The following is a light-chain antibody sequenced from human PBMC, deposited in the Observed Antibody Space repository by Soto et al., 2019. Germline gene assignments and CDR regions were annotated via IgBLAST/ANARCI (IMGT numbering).Light chain of an antibody. CDR2: DVN. J-gene: IGLJ2*01. V-gene: IGLV2-14*03. CDR1: SSDVGGYNY. CDR3: ASFTRSVTVV. Sequence: QSVLTQPASVSGSPGQSITISCAGTSSDVGGYNYVSWYQQHPGKVPRLIISDVNKRPSGVSDRFSGSKSGNTASLTISGLQAEDEADYDCASFTRSVTVVFGGGTQLTVL.